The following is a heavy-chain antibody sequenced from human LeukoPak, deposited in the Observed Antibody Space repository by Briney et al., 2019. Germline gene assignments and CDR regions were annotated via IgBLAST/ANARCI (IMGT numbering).Heavy chain of an antibody. Sequence: GGSLRLSCAASGFTFSSYSMNWVRQAPGKGLEWVSYISSSSSTIYYADSVKGRFTISRDNAKNSLYLQMNSLRAEDTAVYYCARDLTHYYDSSGYYGGFDYWGQGTLVTVSS. V-gene: IGHV3-48*01. J-gene: IGHJ4*02. CDR3: ARDLTHYYDSSGYYGGFDY. D-gene: IGHD3-22*01. CDR1: GFTFSSYS. CDR2: ISSSSSTI.